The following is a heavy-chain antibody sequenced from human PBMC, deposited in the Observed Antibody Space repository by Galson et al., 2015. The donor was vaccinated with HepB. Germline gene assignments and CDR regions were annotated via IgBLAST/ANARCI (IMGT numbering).Heavy chain of an antibody. CDR3: AKGTTVGNPDDAFDM. CDR2: ISNDGRNE. Sequence: SLRLSCADSGFTFRSYGMHWVRQAPGKGLEWVAAISNDGRNEYYADSVKGRFTISRDNSKDTLYLQMNSLRAEDTAVYYCAKGTTVGNPDDAFDMWGQGTMVTASS. V-gene: IGHV3-30*18. D-gene: IGHD4-23*01. J-gene: IGHJ3*02. CDR1: GFTFRSYG.